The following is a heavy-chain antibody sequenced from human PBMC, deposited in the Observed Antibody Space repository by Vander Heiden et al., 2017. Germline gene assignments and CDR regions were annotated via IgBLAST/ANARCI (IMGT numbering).Heavy chain of an antibody. CDR2: ISAYNGNT. D-gene: IGHD3-22*01. Sequence: QVQLVQSGAEVKKPGASMKVSCKTSGYTFVSYGISWVRQTPGQGLEWMGWISAYNGNTNYAQKFQGRVTVTTDTSTSTAYLELRRLTSDDTAVYYCARAPTYYYNSDGYHYTWGDAFDVWGQGTMVTVSS. J-gene: IGHJ3*01. V-gene: IGHV1-18*01. CDR3: ARAPTYYYNSDGYHYTWGDAFDV. CDR1: GYTFVSYG.